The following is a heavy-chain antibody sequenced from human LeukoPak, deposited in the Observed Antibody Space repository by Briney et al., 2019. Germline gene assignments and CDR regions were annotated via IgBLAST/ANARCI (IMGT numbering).Heavy chain of an antibody. D-gene: IGHD4-23*01. Sequence: SETLSLTCTVSGGSISSFYWTWIRQPPGKGPEWIGYIYSSGTTNYNPSLKSRVTISVDTSKNQFSLKLTSVTAADTAVYYCARNPGGNSDYWGQGTLVTVSS. CDR3: ARNPGGNSDY. CDR2: IYSSGTT. V-gene: IGHV4-59*01. CDR1: GGSISSFY. J-gene: IGHJ4*02.